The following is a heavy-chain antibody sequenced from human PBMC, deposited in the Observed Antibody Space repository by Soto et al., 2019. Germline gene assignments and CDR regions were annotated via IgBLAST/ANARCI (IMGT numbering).Heavy chain of an antibody. CDR3: ARQARYSDFDF. Sequence: KPSETLSLTCTVSGDSVTSYFWAWIRQPAGKGLEWIGRTFVSGMSNYNPALKSRVIMSVDTSKNQVSLILRSVTAADSAIYYCARQARYSDFDFWGQGVLVTVSS. CDR2: TFVSGMS. J-gene: IGHJ4*02. D-gene: IGHD5-12*01. V-gene: IGHV4-4*07. CDR1: GDSVTSYF.